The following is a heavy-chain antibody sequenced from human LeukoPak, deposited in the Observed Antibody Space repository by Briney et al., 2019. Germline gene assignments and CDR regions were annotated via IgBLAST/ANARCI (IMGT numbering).Heavy chain of an antibody. Sequence: PGGSLRLSCAASGFTFSSYDMPWVRQAPGKGLEWVAVISYDGNNKYYADSVKGRFTISRDNSKNTLYLQMNSLRAEDTAVYYCALTTGTTEIDYWGQGTLVTVSS. D-gene: IGHD1-1*01. CDR3: ALTTGTTEIDY. CDR2: ISYDGNNK. V-gene: IGHV3-30*03. CDR1: GFTFSSYD. J-gene: IGHJ4*02.